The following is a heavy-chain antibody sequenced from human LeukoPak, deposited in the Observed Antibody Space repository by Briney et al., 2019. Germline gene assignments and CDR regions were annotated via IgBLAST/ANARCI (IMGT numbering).Heavy chain of an antibody. J-gene: IGHJ4*02. D-gene: IGHD5-12*01. Sequence: GGSLRLPCAASGFTFDDYAMHWVRQAPGKCLEWISFITISGSTKCYADSVTGRFTSSRDNAKNSLFLQRNSLRARYTAMYYCARGSSGYLGLDYWGQGTLVTVSS. CDR1: GFTFDDYA. CDR2: ITISGSTK. CDR3: ARGSSGYLGLDY. V-gene: IGHV3-11*04.